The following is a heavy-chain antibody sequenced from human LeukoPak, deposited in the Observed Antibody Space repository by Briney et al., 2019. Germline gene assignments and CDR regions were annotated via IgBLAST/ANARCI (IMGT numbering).Heavy chain of an antibody. Sequence: GGSLRLSCAASGFIFGSYGMHWVRRAPGKGLEWVAFIRYDGSNKFYRDSVKGRFTISRDNSKNTLYLQMNSLRTEDTAVYYCAKDVAYTFDYWGQGTLVTVSS. CDR2: IRYDGSNK. J-gene: IGHJ4*02. V-gene: IGHV3-30*02. CDR1: GFIFGSYG. CDR3: AKDVAYTFDY. D-gene: IGHD3-16*01.